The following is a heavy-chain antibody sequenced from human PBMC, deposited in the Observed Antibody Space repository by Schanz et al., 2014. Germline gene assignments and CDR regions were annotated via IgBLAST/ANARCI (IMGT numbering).Heavy chain of an antibody. Sequence: QVQLVESGGGVVQPGGSLRLSCAVSGVTFSDYGIHWVRQAPGKGLEWVSFIRDDGSNPYYGDSVKGRFTISRDKSKNTVFLQMNSLRAEDKATYYCAKDQGFDNWFDPWGQGTLVSVSS. V-gene: IGHV3-30*02. CDR1: GVTFSDYG. J-gene: IGHJ5*02. CDR3: AKDQGFDNWFDP. CDR2: IRDDGSNP.